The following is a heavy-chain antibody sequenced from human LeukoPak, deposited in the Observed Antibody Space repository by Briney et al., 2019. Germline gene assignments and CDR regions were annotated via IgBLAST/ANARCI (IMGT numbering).Heavy chain of an antibody. CDR2: ISGSGSTI. Sequence: GGSLRLSCAASGFTFSSYEMSWVRQAPGKGLEWVSYISGSGSTIYYADSVQGRFTISRDNAKNSLYLQMNSLRAEDTAVYYCAREGTPSVSFNYYYYYMDVWGKGTTVTVSS. CDR1: GFTFSSYE. J-gene: IGHJ6*03. V-gene: IGHV3-48*03. D-gene: IGHD3-10*01. CDR3: AREGTPSVSFNYYYYYMDV.